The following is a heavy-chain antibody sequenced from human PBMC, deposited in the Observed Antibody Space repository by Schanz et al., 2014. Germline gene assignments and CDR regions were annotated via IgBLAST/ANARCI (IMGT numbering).Heavy chain of an antibody. CDR2: INTGSNYI. Sequence: VQLVESGGGLVEPGGSLRLSCAASGFSFSDYYMSWIRQAPGKGLEWISFINTGSNYINYADSVKGRFTISRDNAKNSVYLQMNGLRVEDTAVYYCVRERTNYGGNSYFFDHWGQGTLVTVSS. D-gene: IGHD2-21*02. CDR1: GFSFSDYY. V-gene: IGHV3-11*06. CDR3: VRERTNYGGNSYFFDH. J-gene: IGHJ4*02.